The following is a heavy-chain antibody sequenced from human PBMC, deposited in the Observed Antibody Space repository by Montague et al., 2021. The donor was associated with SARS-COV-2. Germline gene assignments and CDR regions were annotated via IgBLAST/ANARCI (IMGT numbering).Heavy chain of an antibody. J-gene: IGHJ6*02. Sequence: SETLSLTCTVSGGSISSSSYYWGWLRQPPGKGLEWIGEINHSGSTNYNPSLKSRVTISVDTSKNQFSLKLSSVTAADTAVYYCARGPDSSSWHYYCYYGMDVWGQGTTVTVSS. CDR3: ARGPDSSSWHYYCYYGMDV. D-gene: IGHD6-13*01. V-gene: IGHV4-39*07. CDR1: GGSISSSSYY. CDR2: INHSGST.